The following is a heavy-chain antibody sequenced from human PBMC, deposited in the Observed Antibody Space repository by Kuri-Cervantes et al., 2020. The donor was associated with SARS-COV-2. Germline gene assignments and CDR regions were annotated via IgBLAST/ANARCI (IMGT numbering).Heavy chain of an antibody. V-gene: IGHV4-38-2*02. CDR2: IYYSGST. CDR1: GFSISSGYY. Sequence: SETLSLTCTVSGFSISSGYYWGWIRQPPGKGLEWIGSIYYSGSTYYNPSLKSRVTISVDTSKNQFSLKLSSVTAADTAVYYCASPGIAVAGTGLLGYWGQGTLVTVSS. J-gene: IGHJ4*02. CDR3: ASPGIAVAGTGLLGY. D-gene: IGHD6-19*01.